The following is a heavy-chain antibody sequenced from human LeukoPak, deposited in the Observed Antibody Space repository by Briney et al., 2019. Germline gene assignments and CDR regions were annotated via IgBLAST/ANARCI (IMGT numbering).Heavy chain of an antibody. CDR2: ISYDGSNK. D-gene: IGHD3-22*01. CDR1: GFTVSSNY. V-gene: IGHV3-30*18. Sequence: GGSLRLSCAASGFTVSSNYMSWVRQAPGNGLESVAVISYDGSNKDYVDSVNGQFTISRDNSKNALYLQMYSLRAEDTAVYYCAKDSQHYESSGYYYVGAFDIWGQGTLVTVSS. J-gene: IGHJ3*02. CDR3: AKDSQHYESSGYYYVGAFDI.